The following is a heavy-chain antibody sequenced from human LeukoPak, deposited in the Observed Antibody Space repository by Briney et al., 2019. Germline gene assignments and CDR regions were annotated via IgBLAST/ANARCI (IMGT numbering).Heavy chain of an antibody. Sequence: GGSLRLSCAASGFFFKSYEMNLVRQGPGHRPEWVSSISGSGASSYYAGSVKRRVTISRRYAKNSLNLQMNSLRAEDTAVYYCARDRRYWGQGTLVTVSS. J-gene: IGHJ4*02. CDR1: GFFFKSYE. D-gene: IGHD3-9*01. CDR2: ISGSGASS. CDR3: ARDRRY. V-gene: IGHV3-48*03.